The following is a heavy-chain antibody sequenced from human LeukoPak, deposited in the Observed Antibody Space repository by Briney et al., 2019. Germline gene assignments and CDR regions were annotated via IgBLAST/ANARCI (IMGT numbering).Heavy chain of an antibody. D-gene: IGHD2-2*02. CDR3: ARAPKRVVPAAILDY. CDR1: GFTFSSYA. Sequence: PGGSLRLSCAASGFTFSSYAMSWVRQAPGKGLEWVSSISSSSSYIYYADSVKGRFTISRDNAKNSLYLQMNSLRAEDTAVYYCARAPKRVVPAAILDYWGQGTLVTVSS. V-gene: IGHV3-21*01. J-gene: IGHJ4*02. CDR2: ISSSSSYI.